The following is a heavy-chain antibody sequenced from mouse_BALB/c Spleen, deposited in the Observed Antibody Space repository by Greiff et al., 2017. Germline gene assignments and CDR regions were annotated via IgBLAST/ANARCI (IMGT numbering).Heavy chain of an antibody. CDR3: AREGTITTATGYFDV. J-gene: IGHJ1*01. D-gene: IGHD1-2*01. Sequence: EVQLVESGGGLVKPGGSLKLSCAASGFTFSSYAMSWVRQSPEKRLEWVAEISSGGSYTYYPDTVTGRFTISRDNAKNTLYLEMSSLRSEDTAMYYCAREGTITTATGYFDVWGAGTTVTVSS. CDR2: ISSGGSYT. V-gene: IGHV5-9-4*01. CDR1: GFTFSSYA.